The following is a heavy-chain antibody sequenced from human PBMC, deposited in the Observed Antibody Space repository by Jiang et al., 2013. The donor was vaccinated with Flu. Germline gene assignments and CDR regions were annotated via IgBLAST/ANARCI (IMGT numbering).Heavy chain of an antibody. Sequence: QLLESGGGVVQAWDVPETLLCGVWIHLQKLWHALGPPVSRQGAGVGAFITNDGNHDDSADSVKGRFTISRDDSKSTLYLQMNNLRADDTAVYYCARDRWVGELRAYFDLWGRGTLVTVS. V-gene: IGHV3-33*05. CDR2: ITNDGNHD. D-gene: IGHD3-10*01. CDR1: IHLQKLW. J-gene: IGHJ2*01. CDR3: ARDRWVGELRAYFDL.